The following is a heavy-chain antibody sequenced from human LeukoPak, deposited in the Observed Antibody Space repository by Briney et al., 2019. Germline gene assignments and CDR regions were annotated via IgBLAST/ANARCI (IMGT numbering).Heavy chain of an antibody. V-gene: IGHV3-23*01. CDR2: ISGSGRSI. CDR3: AKGGHYYDSFYYFDY. Sequence: GGSLRLSCAASGFTFNNFVMTWVRQAPGKGLEWVSDISGSGRSIYYTDSVKGRFTISRDNSKNTLYLQMTSLRAEDTAVYYCAKGGHYYDSFYYFDYWGQGTLVTVSS. D-gene: IGHD3-22*01. J-gene: IGHJ4*02. CDR1: GFTFNNFV.